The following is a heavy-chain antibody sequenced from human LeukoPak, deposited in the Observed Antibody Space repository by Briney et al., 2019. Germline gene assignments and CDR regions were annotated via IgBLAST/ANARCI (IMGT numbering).Heavy chain of an antibody. CDR3: AKAFIAVAGDDAFDI. CDR2: ISAGGGSI. CDR1: GFTFSSYA. Sequence: GGSLRLSCAASGFTFSSYAMSWVRQAPGKGLEGVSGISAGGGSIYYADSVKGRFTISRDNSKNTLWLQMNSLRAEDTAVYYCAKAFIAVAGDDAFDIWGQGTMVTVSS. V-gene: IGHV3-23*01. J-gene: IGHJ3*02. D-gene: IGHD6-19*01.